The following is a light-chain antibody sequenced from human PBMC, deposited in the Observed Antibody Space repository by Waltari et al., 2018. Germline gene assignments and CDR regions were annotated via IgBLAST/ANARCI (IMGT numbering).Light chain of an antibody. Sequence: QSALTQPASVSGSPGQSITISCTGTSSDVGGYDYVSWYQQHPNKAPRLLIYDVNNKASGVYDRFLGAQSGNTASVTISGLQAEYEADYYCSSYTSRNTLLFGGGTKVTAL. V-gene: IGLV2-14*03. CDR3: SSYTSRNTLL. J-gene: IGLJ2*01. CDR2: DVN. CDR1: SSDVGGYDY.